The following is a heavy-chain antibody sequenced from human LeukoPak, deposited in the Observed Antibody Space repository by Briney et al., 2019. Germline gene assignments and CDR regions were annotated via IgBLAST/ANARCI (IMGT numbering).Heavy chain of an antibody. D-gene: IGHD2-21*02. V-gene: IGHV3-23*01. CDR1: GFPFSGNA. CDR2: VGGDEKA. CDR3: AKDLSWWVTADY. Sequence: GGSLKLSCAASGFPFSGNAMSWVRQAPGRGLEWVSGVGGDEKAHYADFVRGRFTISRDNSKKTVYLQMNSLTVEDTAVYYCAKDLSWWVTADYWGQGVLVTVSS. J-gene: IGHJ4*02.